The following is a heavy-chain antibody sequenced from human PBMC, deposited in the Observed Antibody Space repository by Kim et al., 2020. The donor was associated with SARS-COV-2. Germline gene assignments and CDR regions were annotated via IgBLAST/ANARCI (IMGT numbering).Heavy chain of an antibody. CDR1: RFTFRIYA. J-gene: IGHJ3*02. D-gene: IGHD3-10*01. CDR3: SKEYTTLIREGAFFDI. V-gene: IGHV3-23*01. Sequence: GGSLRLSCAASRFTFRIYAMSWVRQAPGEGLEWDAGITSDGRKYYADSVKGRFTISRDNSKNTLFLQMNTLRLEDTAVYYCSKEYTTLIREGAFFDIWG. CDR2: ITSDGRK.